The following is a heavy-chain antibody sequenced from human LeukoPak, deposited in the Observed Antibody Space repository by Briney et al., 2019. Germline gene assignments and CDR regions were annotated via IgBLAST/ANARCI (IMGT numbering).Heavy chain of an antibody. Sequence: GRSLRLSCAASGFTFSSYGMHWVRQAPGKGLEWVAVISYDGSNKYYADSVKGRFTISRDNSKNTLYLQMNSLRAEDTAVYYCARGSEEGWFDPWGQGTLVTVPS. CDR1: GFTFSSYG. V-gene: IGHV3-30*03. J-gene: IGHJ5*02. CDR2: ISYDGSNK. CDR3: ARGSEEGWFDP.